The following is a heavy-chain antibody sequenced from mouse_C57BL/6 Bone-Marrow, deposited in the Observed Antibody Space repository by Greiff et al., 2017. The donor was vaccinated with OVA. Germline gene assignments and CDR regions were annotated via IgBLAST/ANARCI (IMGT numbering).Heavy chain of an antibody. Sequence: EVHLVESGGGLVKPGGSLKLSCAASGFTFSSYAMSWVRQTPEKRLEWVATISDGGSYTYYPDNVKGRFTISRDNAKNNLYLQMSHLKSEDTAMYYCARGYCDVWGTGTTVTVSS. CDR1: GFTFSSYA. V-gene: IGHV5-4*01. J-gene: IGHJ1*03. CDR2: ISDGGSYT. CDR3: ARGYCDV.